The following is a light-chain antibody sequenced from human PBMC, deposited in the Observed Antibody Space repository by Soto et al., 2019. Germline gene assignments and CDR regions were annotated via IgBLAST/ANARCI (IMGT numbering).Light chain of an antibody. CDR1: SSDVGGYNY. J-gene: IGLJ1*01. V-gene: IGLV2-14*01. CDR2: DVS. CDR3: SSYTSSSTLYV. Sequence: QCVLTQPASVSGSPGRSITISSTGTSSDVGGYNYVSWYQQHPGKAPKLMIYDVSNRPSGVSNRFSGSKSGNTASLTISGLQAEDEADYYCSSYTSSSTLYVFGTGTKVTVL.